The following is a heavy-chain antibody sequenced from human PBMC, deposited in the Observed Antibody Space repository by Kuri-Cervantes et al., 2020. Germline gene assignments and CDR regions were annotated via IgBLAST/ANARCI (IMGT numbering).Heavy chain of an antibody. CDR1: GGSISSGSYY. CDR2: TYTSGST. V-gene: IGHV4-61*02. D-gene: IGHD3-3*01. J-gene: IGHJ5*02. CDR3: ARSVLRFLEWSLHGWFDP. Sequence: SETLSLTCTVSGGSISSGSYYWSWIRQPAGKGLEWIGRTYTSGSTNYNPSLKSRVTISVDTSKNQFSLKLSSVTAADTAVYYCARSVLRFLEWSLHGWFDPWGQGTLVTVSS.